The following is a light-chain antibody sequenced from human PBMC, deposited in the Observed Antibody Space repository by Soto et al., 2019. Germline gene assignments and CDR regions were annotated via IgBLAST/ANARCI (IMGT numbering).Light chain of an antibody. J-gene: IGKJ1*01. V-gene: IGKV3-15*01. CDR2: GAS. Sequence: EIVMTQSPATLSVSPGETATLSCRASQSVSSSLAWYQQQPGQAPRLVIYGASTRATGIPARFSGSGSGTEFTLTISSLEFGDSAVYYCQQYGSSGTFGQGTKVDIK. CDR1: QSVSSS. CDR3: QQYGSSGT.